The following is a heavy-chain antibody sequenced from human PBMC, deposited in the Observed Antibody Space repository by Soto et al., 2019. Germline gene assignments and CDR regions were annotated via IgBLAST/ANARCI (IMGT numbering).Heavy chain of an antibody. Sequence: GGSVRLSCAASGFTFSSYAMSWVRQAPGKGLEWVSAISGSGGSADYVDSVKGRFTISRDNSKNTLYLQTNSLRAEDTAVYYCAKLQAYSYGPGAYFEYWGQGTLVTVSS. J-gene: IGHJ4*02. V-gene: IGHV3-23*01. CDR3: AKLQAYSYGPGAYFEY. CDR1: GFTFSSYA. D-gene: IGHD5-18*01. CDR2: ISGSGGSA.